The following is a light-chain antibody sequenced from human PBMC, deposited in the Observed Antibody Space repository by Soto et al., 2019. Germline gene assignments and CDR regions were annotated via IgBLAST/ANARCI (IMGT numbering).Light chain of an antibody. V-gene: IGKV3-11*01. J-gene: IGKJ5*01. CDR3: QQRDSWLIT. Sequence: ILLTQSPASLSLSPGERATLSCRASQSVDSYLVWYQQKPGQAPRLLIFGASNRATGIPARFSGSGSGTDFTLTINSLEPDDFAVYYCQQRDSWLITFCHRTLLEIK. CDR1: QSVDSY. CDR2: GAS.